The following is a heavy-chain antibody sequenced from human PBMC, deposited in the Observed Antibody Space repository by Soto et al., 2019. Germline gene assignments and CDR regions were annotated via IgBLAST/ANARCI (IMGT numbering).Heavy chain of an antibody. V-gene: IGHV3-53*02. CDR1: GFSVSSDY. CDR2: IYRGGST. J-gene: IGHJ3*02. CDR3: ARATEWKALDI. D-gene: IGHD3-3*01. Sequence: DVQLVETGGGLIQPGGSLRLSCAASGFSVSSDYMNWVRQDPGKGREWVSVIYRGGSTYYADSVRGRFTISRDNSENTLFLQMNSLRAEDTAVYYCARATEWKALDIWGQGTMVTVSS.